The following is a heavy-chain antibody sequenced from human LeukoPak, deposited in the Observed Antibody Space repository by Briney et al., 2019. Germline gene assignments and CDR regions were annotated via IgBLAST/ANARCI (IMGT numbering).Heavy chain of an antibody. Sequence: ASVKVSFKASGYTFTNNYIHWVRQAPGHGLEWMGWINPNRGDTNYAQKFQGRVTMTRDTSISTAFMELTRLTSDDTAVYYCTRDLLGFATTPLSDWGQGTLVTVSS. D-gene: IGHD4-17*01. J-gene: IGHJ4*02. CDR3: TRDLLGFATTPLSD. CDR1: GYTFTNNY. V-gene: IGHV1-2*02. CDR2: INPNRGDT.